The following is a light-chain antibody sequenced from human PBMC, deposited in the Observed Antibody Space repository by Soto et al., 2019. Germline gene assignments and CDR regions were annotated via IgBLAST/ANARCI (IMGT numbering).Light chain of an antibody. J-gene: IGKJ1*01. V-gene: IGKV3-15*01. Sequence: EIVMTQSPATLSVSPGERATLSCRASQSVSSNLACYQQKVGQAPRVLIYDASTRATGIPGRFSGSGSGTEFTLPISSLQSEDFAVYYCQQYNNWPETFGQGTKVEIK. CDR2: DAS. CDR3: QQYNNWPET. CDR1: QSVSSN.